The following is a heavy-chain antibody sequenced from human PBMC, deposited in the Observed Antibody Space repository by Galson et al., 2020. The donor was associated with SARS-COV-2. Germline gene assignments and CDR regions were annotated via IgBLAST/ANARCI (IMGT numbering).Heavy chain of an antibody. CDR3: ARGGSQAAYVFDY. D-gene: IGHD3-16*01. V-gene: IGHV4-59*01. Sequence: SETLSLTCTVSSGSINNYYWSWIRQPPGKGLEWIGYIFYNGNSNYNPSLKSRVTMSVDTSKNQFSLKVNSATAADSAVYYCARGGSQAAYVFDYWGQGTLVTVSS. CDR1: SGSINNYY. CDR2: IFYNGNS. J-gene: IGHJ4*02.